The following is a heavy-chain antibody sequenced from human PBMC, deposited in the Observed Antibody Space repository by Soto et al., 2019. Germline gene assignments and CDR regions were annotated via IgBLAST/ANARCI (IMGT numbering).Heavy chain of an antibody. D-gene: IGHD3-16*01. CDR3: ARDRNIWGSYFDY. J-gene: IGHJ4*02. V-gene: IGHV3-48*01. Sequence: GGSLRLSCAASGFTFSSYSMNWVRQAPGKGLEWVSYISSSSSTIYYADSVKGRFTISRDNAKNSLYLQMNSLRAEDTAVYYCARDRNIWGSYFDYWGQGTLVTVSS. CDR1: GFTFSSYS. CDR2: ISSSSSTI.